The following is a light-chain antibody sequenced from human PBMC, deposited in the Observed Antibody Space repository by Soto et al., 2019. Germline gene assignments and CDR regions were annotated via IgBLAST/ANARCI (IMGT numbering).Light chain of an antibody. Sequence: IQMTQSPSSLSASVLGMVTITCLASQSISSYLNWYQQKPGKAPKLLIYAASSLQSGVPSRFSGSGSGTDFTLTISSLQPEDFATYYCQQSYSTPITFGQGTRLEI. CDR1: QSISSY. CDR2: AAS. V-gene: IGKV1-39*01. J-gene: IGKJ5*01. CDR3: QQSYSTPIT.